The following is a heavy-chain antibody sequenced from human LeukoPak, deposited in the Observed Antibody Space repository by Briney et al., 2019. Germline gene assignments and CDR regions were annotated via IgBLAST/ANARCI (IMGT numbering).Heavy chain of an antibody. D-gene: IGHD2-2*02. CDR1: GFSLSTSGVG. Sequence: ESGPTLVNPTQTLTLTCTFSGFSLSTSGVGVGWIRQPPGKALEWLALIYWTDDKRYSPSLKSRLTITKDTSKNQVVLTMTNMDPVDTATYYCAHLTDCSSTSCYNDYYYYYMDVWGKGTTVTVSS. J-gene: IGHJ6*03. V-gene: IGHV2-5*01. CDR2: IYWTDDK. CDR3: AHLTDCSSTSCYNDYYYYYMDV.